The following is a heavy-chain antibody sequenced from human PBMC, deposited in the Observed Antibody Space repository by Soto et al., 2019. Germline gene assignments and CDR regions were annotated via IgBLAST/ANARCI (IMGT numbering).Heavy chain of an antibody. J-gene: IGHJ4*02. Sequence: PSETLSLSCTVSGGSISSSSYYWGWIRQPPGKGLEWIGSIYYSGSTYYNPSLKSRVTLSVDTSKNQFSLKLSSVTAADTAVYYCVRLGGRHAVPHIHYPGQATLVTGSS. V-gene: IGHV4-39*07. CDR2: IYYSGST. CDR1: GGSISSSSYY. CDR3: VRLGGRHAVPHIHY. D-gene: IGHD1-26*01.